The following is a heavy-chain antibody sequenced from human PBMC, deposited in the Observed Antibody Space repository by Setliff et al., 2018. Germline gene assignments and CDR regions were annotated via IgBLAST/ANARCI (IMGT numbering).Heavy chain of an antibody. V-gene: IGHV3-23*01. D-gene: IGHD2-21*01. J-gene: IGHJ6*03. CDR2: ISGSGTTT. CDR1: GFTFSSYA. Sequence: GSLRLSCAASGFTFSSYAMSWVRQAPGKGLEWVSAISGSGTTTYYADSVKGRFTISRDNSKNTVYLQMNSLRAEDTAVYYCASPMYSDYMGVWGKGTTVTVSS. CDR3: ASPMYSDYMGV.